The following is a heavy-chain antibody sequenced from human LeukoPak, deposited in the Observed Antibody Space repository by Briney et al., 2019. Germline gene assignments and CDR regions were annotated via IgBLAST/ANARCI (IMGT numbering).Heavy chain of an antibody. Sequence: GSLRLSCAASGFTFSNYAMRWVRQAPGKGLEWVSGISGSGDSTYYADSVKGRFTISRDNSKNTLYLQMNSLRADDTAMYYCARGSYSSSWKTFDYWGQGTLVTVSS. D-gene: IGHD6-13*01. CDR2: ISGSGDST. V-gene: IGHV3-23*01. CDR1: GFTFSNYA. J-gene: IGHJ4*02. CDR3: ARGSYSSSWKTFDY.